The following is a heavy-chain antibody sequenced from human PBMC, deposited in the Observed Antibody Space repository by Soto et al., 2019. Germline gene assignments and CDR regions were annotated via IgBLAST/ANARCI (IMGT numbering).Heavy chain of an antibody. CDR2: INHSGST. CDR1: GGSFSGYY. V-gene: IGHV4-34*01. Sequence: SETLSLTCAVYGGSFSGYYWSWIRQPPGKGLEWIGEINHSGSTNYNPSLKSRVTISVDTSKNQFSLKLSSVTAADTAVYYCASPPPGDQDAFDIWGQGTMVTVSS. CDR3: ASPPPGDQDAFDI. D-gene: IGHD7-27*01. J-gene: IGHJ3*02.